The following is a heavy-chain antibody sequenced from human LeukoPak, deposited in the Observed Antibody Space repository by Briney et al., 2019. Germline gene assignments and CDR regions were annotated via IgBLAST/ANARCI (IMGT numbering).Heavy chain of an antibody. CDR2: INPSGYNP. D-gene: IGHD3-3*02. J-gene: IGHJ4*02. V-gene: IGHV3-23*01. CDR1: GFNFNNYA. Sequence: QPGGSLRLPCAASGFNFNNYAMNWVRQAPGKGLEWVSSINPSGYNPYYADSVKGRFTISRDNSKNTLYLQMNSLRADDTAVYYCAKAAFSRTSYFDYWGQGTLVTASS. CDR3: AKAAFSRTSYFDY.